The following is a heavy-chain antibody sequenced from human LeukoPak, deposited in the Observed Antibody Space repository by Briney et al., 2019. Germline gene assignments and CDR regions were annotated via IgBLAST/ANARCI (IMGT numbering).Heavy chain of an antibody. CDR1: GGSISSGGYY. D-gene: IGHD5-24*01. J-gene: IGHJ1*01. CDR3: ARSTQRGWLQRGIGRFQH. Sequence: SETLSLTCTVSGGSISSGGYYWSWIRQHPGKGLEWIGYIYYSGSTYYNPSLKSRVTISVDTSKNQFSLKLSSVTAADTAVYYCARSTQRGWLQRGIGRFQHWGQGTLVTVSS. V-gene: IGHV4-31*03. CDR2: IYYSGST.